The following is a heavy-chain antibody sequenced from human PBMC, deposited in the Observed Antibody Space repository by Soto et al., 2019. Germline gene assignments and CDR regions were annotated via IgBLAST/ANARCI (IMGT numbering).Heavy chain of an antibody. CDR1: GYSISSGYY. J-gene: IGHJ5*02. V-gene: IGHV4-38-2*01. D-gene: IGHD2-2*01. Sequence: SETLSLTCGVSGYSISSGYYWGWIRQAPGKALEWIGSIFHTGSAFYNPSLKSRATISVDTSNNQFSLNLSTVTAADTAVYYCARGRVVVPAAVMFNCLDPWGQGALVTAPQ. CDR3: ARGRVVVPAAVMFNCLDP. CDR2: IFHTGSA.